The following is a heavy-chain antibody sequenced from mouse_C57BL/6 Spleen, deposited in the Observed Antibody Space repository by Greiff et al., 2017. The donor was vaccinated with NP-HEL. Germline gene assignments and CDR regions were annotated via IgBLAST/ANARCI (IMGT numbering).Heavy chain of an antibody. D-gene: IGHD2-4*01. J-gene: IGHJ1*03. Sequence: VQLQQPGAELVKPGASVKLSCKASGYTFTSYWMHWVKQRPGQGLEWIGMIHPNSGSTNYNEKFKSKATLTVDKSSSTAYMQLSSLTSEDSAVYYCARSGDYVNWYFDVWGTGTTVTVSS. CDR3: ARSGDYVNWYFDV. CDR1: GYTFTSYW. V-gene: IGHV1-64*01. CDR2: IHPNSGST.